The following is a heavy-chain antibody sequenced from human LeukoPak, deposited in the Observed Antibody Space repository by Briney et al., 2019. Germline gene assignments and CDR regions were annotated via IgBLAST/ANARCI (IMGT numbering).Heavy chain of an antibody. Sequence: GGSLRLSCAASGFTVSSNDMIGVRQSPGKGLEWLSVIYSCGSTYFGDSVKGRFTISRGNSKNTVFLQMNNLRAEDTAVDYCGKSLRYSTGWYYFDYWGQGTQVNVSS. CDR1: GFTVSSND. CDR2: IYSCGST. CDR3: GKSLRYSTGWYYFDY. D-gene: IGHD6-19*01. J-gene: IGHJ4*02. V-gene: IGHV3-66*01.